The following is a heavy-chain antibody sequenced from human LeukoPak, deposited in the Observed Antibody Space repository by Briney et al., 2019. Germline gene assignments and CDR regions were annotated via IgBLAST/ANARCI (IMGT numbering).Heavy chain of an antibody. CDR1: GGSFSGYY. CDR3: ARELLIRAARQHIGY. D-gene: IGHD6-6*01. J-gene: IGHJ4*02. Sequence: PSETLSLTCAVYGGSFSGYYWSWIRQPPGKGLEWIGEINHSGSTNYNPSLKSRVTISVDTSKNQFSLKLSSVTAADTAVYYCARELLIRAARQHIGYWGQGTLVTVSS. CDR2: INHSGST. V-gene: IGHV4-34*01.